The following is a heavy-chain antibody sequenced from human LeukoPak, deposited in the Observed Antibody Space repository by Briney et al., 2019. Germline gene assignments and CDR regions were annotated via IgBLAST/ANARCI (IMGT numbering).Heavy chain of an antibody. D-gene: IGHD6-19*01. Sequence: PGGSLRLSCAASGFTFSSYSMNWVRQAPGKGLEWVSYISSSSSTIYYADSVKGRFTISRDNAKNSLYLQMNSLRAEDTAVYYCARAHSSGWYGEGIDYWGQGTLVTVSS. V-gene: IGHV3-48*04. CDR3: ARAHSSGWYGEGIDY. CDR2: ISSSSSTI. CDR1: GFTFSSYS. J-gene: IGHJ4*02.